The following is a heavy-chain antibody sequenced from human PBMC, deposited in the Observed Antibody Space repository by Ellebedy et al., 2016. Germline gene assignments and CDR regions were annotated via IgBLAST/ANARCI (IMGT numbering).Heavy chain of an antibody. Sequence: GESLKISXVASGFTFSSHSMNWIRQAPGKGLEWVSYINSISSTMYYADSVKGRVTISRDNARNSLYLQMNSLRAEDTAMYYCARDDYGDYTLDYWGQGTLVTVSS. J-gene: IGHJ4*02. CDR2: INSISSTM. CDR3: ARDDYGDYTLDY. V-gene: IGHV3-48*04. D-gene: IGHD4-17*01. CDR1: GFTFSSHS.